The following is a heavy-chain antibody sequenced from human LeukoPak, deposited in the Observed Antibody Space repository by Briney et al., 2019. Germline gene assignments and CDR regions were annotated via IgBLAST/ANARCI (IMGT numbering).Heavy chain of an antibody. CDR3: ARAKKDYGDYFEQETNLDY. V-gene: IGHV4-34*01. D-gene: IGHD4-17*01. CDR1: GFTFSSYS. Sequence: GSLRLSCAASGFTFSSYSMNWIRQPPGKGLEWIGEINHSGSTNYNPSLKSRVTISVDTSKNQFSLKLSSVTAADTAVYYCARAKKDYGDYFEQETNLDYWGQGTLVTVSS. J-gene: IGHJ4*02. CDR2: INHSGST.